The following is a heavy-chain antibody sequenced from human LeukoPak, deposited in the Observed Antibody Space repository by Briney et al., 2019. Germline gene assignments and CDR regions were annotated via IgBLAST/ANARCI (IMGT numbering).Heavy chain of an antibody. CDR2: IKSTTDGGTA. D-gene: IGHD5-12*01. V-gene: IGHV3-15*01. J-gene: IGHJ5*02. Sequence: KSGGSLRLSCAASGFTFSNAWMTWVRQAPGKGLEWVGRIKSTTDGGTAVYAAPVKGRFTISRDDSKNTLYLQMNGLNTDDTGVYYCSHFEVATSDWFDPWGQGTLVTVSS. CDR1: GFTFSNAW. CDR3: SHFEVATSDWFDP.